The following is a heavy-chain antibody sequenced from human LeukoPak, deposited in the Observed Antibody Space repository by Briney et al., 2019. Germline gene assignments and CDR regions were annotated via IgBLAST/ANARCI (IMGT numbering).Heavy chain of an antibody. Sequence: PSETLSLTCTVSGGSISSYYWSWIRQPPGKGLEWIGYIYYSGSTNYNPSLKSRVTISVDTSKNQFSLKLSSVTAADTAVYYYARHAGGSGSGYFENFDYWGQGTLVTVSS. CDR3: ARHAGGSGSGYFENFDY. CDR2: IYYSGST. J-gene: IGHJ4*02. D-gene: IGHD3-22*01. V-gene: IGHV4-59*08. CDR1: GGSISSYY.